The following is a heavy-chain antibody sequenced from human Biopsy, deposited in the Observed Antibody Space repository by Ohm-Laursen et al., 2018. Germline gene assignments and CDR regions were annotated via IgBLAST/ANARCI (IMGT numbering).Heavy chain of an antibody. CDR3: GNEVYGRDY. CDR1: GRTFSDYR. CDR2: INQSGNT. D-gene: IGHD4-17*01. V-gene: IGHV4-34*08. J-gene: IGHJ4*02. Sequence: SQTLSLTCVVFGRTFSDYRWTWIRQPPGKGLEWIGQINQSGNTNYNPSLKSRVTISADASKYEFSLRLTSVTAADTAVYFCGNEVYGRDYWGLGARVTVSS.